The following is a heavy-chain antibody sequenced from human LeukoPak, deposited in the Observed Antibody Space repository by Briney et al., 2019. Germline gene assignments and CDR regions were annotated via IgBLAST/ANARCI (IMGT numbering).Heavy chain of an antibody. V-gene: IGHV3-74*01. CDR1: GFTFSSYW. J-gene: IGHJ4*02. D-gene: IGHD3-10*01. CDR2: INSDGSST. Sequence: HPGGSLRLSCAASGFTFSSYWMHWVRQAPGKGLVWVSRINSDGSSTSYADSVKGRFTISRDNAKNTLYLQINSLRAEDTAVYYCARDAPTMVRGVMAPDYWGQGTLVTVSS. CDR3: ARDAPTMVRGVMAPDY.